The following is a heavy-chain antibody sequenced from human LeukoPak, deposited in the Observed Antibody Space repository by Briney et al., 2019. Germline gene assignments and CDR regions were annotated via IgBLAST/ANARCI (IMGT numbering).Heavy chain of an antibody. D-gene: IGHD1-26*01. Sequence: GGCLRLSCAASGFTFSSYDMHWGRQATGKGLEWVSAIGTAGDTYYPGSVKGRFTMSRENAKNSLYLQMNSLRAGDTAVYYCARVRDSGRWGAFDIWGQGTMVTVSS. J-gene: IGHJ3*02. CDR3: ARVRDSGRWGAFDI. V-gene: IGHV3-13*01. CDR2: IGTAGDT. CDR1: GFTFSSYD.